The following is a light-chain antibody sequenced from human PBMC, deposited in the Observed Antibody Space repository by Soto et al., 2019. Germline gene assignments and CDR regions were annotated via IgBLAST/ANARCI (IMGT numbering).Light chain of an antibody. CDR3: AAWEDSLNGYV. CDR2: SSN. V-gene: IGLV1-44*01. CDR1: SSSIGSNT. Sequence: QSVLTQPPSASGTPGQRVTISCSGSSSSIGSNTVTWYHQLPGTAPKLLIHSSNQRPSGVPDRFSGSKSGTSASLAISGLQSEDESDYYCAAWEDSLNGYVFGSGTKVTVL. J-gene: IGLJ1*01.